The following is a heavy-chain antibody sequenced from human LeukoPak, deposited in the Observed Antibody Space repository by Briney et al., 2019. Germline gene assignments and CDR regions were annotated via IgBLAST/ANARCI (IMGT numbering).Heavy chain of an antibody. CDR3: AELGITMIGGV. CDR2: ISSSSSYI. D-gene: IGHD3-10*02. Sequence: GGSLRLSCAASGFTFSSYSMNWVRQAPGKGLEWFSSISSSSSYIYYADPVKGRFTISRDNAKNSLYLQMNSLRAEDTAVYYCAELGITMIGGVWGKGTTVTISS. V-gene: IGHV3-21*01. J-gene: IGHJ6*04. CDR1: GFTFSSYS.